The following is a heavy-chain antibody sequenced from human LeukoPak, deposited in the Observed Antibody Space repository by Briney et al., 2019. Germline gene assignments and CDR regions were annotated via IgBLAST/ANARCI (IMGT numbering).Heavy chain of an antibody. D-gene: IGHD3-10*01. CDR2: MNPNSGNT. CDR3: ARVGGLLWFGEPNRWFDP. CDR1: GYTFTSYD. Sequence: GASVKVSCKASGYTFTSYDINWVRQATGQGLEWMGWMNPNSGNTGYAQKFQGRVTMTRNTSISTAYMELSSLRSEDTAVYYSARVGGLLWFGEPNRWFDPWGQGTLVTVSS. V-gene: IGHV1-8*01. J-gene: IGHJ5*02.